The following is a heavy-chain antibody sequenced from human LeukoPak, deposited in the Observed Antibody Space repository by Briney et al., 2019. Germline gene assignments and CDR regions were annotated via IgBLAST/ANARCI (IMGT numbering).Heavy chain of an antibody. D-gene: IGHD3-22*01. J-gene: IGHJ6*02. CDR2: IYYSGST. V-gene: IGHV4-59*01. CDR1: GGSISSYY. Sequence: SETLSLTCTVSGGSISSYYWSWIRQPPGKGLEWIGYIYYSGSTNYNPSPKSRVTISVDTSKNQFSLKLSSVTAADTAVYYCARDKGRYDSSGYYYYHYYGMDVWGQGTTVTVSS. CDR3: ARDKGRYDSSGYYYYHYYGMDV.